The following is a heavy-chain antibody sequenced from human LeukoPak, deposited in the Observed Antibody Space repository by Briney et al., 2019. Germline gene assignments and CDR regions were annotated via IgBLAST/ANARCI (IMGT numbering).Heavy chain of an antibody. CDR2: INHSGST. CDR1: GGSISSGDYY. CDR3: ARGPLPPRRRSGAEPYGMDV. V-gene: IGHV4-39*07. D-gene: IGHD5/OR15-5a*01. J-gene: IGHJ6*02. Sequence: SETLSLTCTVSGGSISSGDYYWSWIRQPPGKGLEWIGEINHSGSTNYNPSLKSRVTISVDTSKNQFSLKLSSVTAADTAVYYCARGPLPPRRRSGAEPYGMDVWGQGTTVTVSS.